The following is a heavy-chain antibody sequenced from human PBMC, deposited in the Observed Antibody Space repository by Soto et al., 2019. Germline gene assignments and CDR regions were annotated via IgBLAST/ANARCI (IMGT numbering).Heavy chain of an antibody. CDR1: GGSFSVYY. CDR2: INHSGST. V-gene: IGHV4-34*01. J-gene: IGHJ4*02. CDR3: ARGTGYSSGWCDFDY. D-gene: IGHD6-19*01. Sequence: QVQLQQWGAGLLKPSETLSLTCAVYGGSFSVYYWSWIRQPPGKGLEWIGEINHSGSTNYNPSLKSRVTISVDTSKNQFSLKLSSVTAADTAVYYCARGTGYSSGWCDFDYWGQGTLVTVSS.